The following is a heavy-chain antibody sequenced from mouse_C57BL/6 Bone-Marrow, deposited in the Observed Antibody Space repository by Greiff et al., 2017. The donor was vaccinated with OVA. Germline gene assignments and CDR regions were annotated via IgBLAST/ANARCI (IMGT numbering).Heavy chain of an antibody. CDR2: IYPGDGDT. CDR1: GYAFSSYW. V-gene: IGHV1-80*01. Sequence: QVQLQQSGAELVKPGASVKISCKASGYAFSSYWMNWVKQRPGKGLEWIGQIYPGDGDTNYNGKFKGKATLTADKSSSTAYMQLSSLTSEDSAVYFCARWTPTTVVDYWGQGTTLTVSS. J-gene: IGHJ2*01. CDR3: ARWTPTTVVDY. D-gene: IGHD1-1*01.